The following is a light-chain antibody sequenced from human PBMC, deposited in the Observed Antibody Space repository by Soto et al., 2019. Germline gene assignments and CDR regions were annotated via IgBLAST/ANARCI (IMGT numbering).Light chain of an antibody. V-gene: IGKV3-11*01. Sequence: EIVLTQSPATLSLSPGERATLSCRASQNVGGYLAWYQQKPGQAPRLLIYDASNRATGIPARFSGSGSGTEFTLTISSLQSEDSAVYYCHQYNSWPRGTFGPGTKVEIK. J-gene: IGKJ3*01. CDR3: HQYNSWPRGT. CDR2: DAS. CDR1: QNVGGY.